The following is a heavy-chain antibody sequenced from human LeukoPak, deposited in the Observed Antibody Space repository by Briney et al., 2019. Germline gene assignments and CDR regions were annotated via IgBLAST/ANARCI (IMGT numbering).Heavy chain of an antibody. J-gene: IGHJ4*02. CDR1: GFTFSSYA. D-gene: IGHD6-13*01. CDR3: ARAYSSSWYYFDY. V-gene: IGHV3-64*01. Sequence: GGSLRLSCAASGFTFSSYAMRGVRQAPGKGLEYVSAISSNGVSTYYANSVKGRFTISRDNSKNTLYLQMGSLRAEDMAVYYCARAYSSSWYYFDYWGQGTLVTVSS. CDR2: ISSNGVST.